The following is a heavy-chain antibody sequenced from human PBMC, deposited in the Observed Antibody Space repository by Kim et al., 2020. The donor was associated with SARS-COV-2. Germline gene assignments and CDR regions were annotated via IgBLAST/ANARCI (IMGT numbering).Heavy chain of an antibody. V-gene: IGHV2-70*11. J-gene: IGHJ4*02. CDR2: IDWDDDK. CDR3: ARMHSGSVSLDC. D-gene: IGHD1-26*01. CDR1: GFSLSTSGMC. Sequence: SGPTLVNPTQTLTLTCTFSGFSLSTSGMCVSWIRQPPGKALEWLARIDWDDDKYYSTSLKTRLTISKDTSKNQVVLTMTNMDPVDTATYYCARMHSGSVSLDCWGQGTLVTVSS.